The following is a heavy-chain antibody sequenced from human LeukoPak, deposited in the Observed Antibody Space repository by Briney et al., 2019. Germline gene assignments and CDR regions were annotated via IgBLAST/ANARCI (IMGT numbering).Heavy chain of an antibody. V-gene: IGHV3-30*01. CDR2: ISYDGSNK. CDR3: ARAGCSSTRCYDLDH. D-gene: IGHD2-2*01. Sequence: PGGSLRLSCAASGFTFSSYAMHWVRQAPGKGLEWVAVISYDGSNKYYADSVKGRFTISRDNSKNTLYLQMNSLRPEDTAVYYCARAGCSSTRCYDLDHWGPGTLVTVSS. J-gene: IGHJ4*02. CDR1: GFTFSSYA.